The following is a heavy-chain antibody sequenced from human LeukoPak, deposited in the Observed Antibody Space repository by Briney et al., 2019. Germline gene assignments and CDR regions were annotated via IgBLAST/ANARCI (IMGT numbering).Heavy chain of an antibody. CDR2: INSDGSST. D-gene: IGHD3-3*01. CDR1: GFTFSSYW. CDR3: AVYDFWSGYYRDDAFDI. V-gene: IGHV3-74*01. J-gene: IGHJ3*02. Sequence: KSGGSLRLSCAASGFTFSSYWMHWVRQAPGKGLVWVSRINSDGSSTSYADSVKGRFTISRDNAKNTLYLQMNSLRAEDTAVYYCAVYDFWSGYYRDDAFDIWGQGTMVTVSS.